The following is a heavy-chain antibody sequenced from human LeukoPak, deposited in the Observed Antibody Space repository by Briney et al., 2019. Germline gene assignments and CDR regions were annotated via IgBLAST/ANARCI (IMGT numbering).Heavy chain of an antibody. Sequence: SGGSLRLSCAASGFTFINYAMTWVRQAPGKGLEWVSDISGSGGTTYYADSVKGRFTISRDNSKNTLYLQMNSLRAEDTAVYYCAKDDSFPDSSGYGPYYYYGMDVWGQGTTVTVSS. CDR2: ISGSGGTT. D-gene: IGHD3-22*01. V-gene: IGHV3-23*01. CDR1: GFTFINYA. CDR3: AKDDSFPDSSGYGPYYYYGMDV. J-gene: IGHJ6*02.